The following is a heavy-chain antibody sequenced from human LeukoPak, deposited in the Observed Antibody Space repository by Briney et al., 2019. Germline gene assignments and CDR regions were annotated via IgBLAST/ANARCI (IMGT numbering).Heavy chain of an antibody. CDR3: ARENWDIVAVPMDV. J-gene: IGHJ6*03. V-gene: IGHV3-20*04. D-gene: IGHD2-2*01. CDR2: INWNGGST. CDR1: GFTFRSYA. Sequence: GGSLRLSCAASGFTFRSYAMNWVRQAPGKGLEWVSGINWNGGSTGYADSVKGRFTISRDNAKNSLYLQMNSLRAEDTALYYCARENWDIVAVPMDVWGKGTTVTVSS.